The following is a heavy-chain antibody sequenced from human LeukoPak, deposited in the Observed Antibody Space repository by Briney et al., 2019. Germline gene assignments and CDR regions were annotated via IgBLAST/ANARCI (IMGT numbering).Heavy chain of an antibody. V-gene: IGHV3-7*01. Sequence: GGSLRLSCAASGFTFSTYWMSWVRQAPGKGLEWVANTKEDGGEKYYVDSVKGRFTISRDNSKNRLYLQMNSLRAEDTAVYYCARDPAPYSSGPNYFDYWGQGTLVTVSS. J-gene: IGHJ4*02. CDR1: GFTFSTYW. CDR2: TKEDGGEK. D-gene: IGHD6-19*01. CDR3: ARDPAPYSSGPNYFDY.